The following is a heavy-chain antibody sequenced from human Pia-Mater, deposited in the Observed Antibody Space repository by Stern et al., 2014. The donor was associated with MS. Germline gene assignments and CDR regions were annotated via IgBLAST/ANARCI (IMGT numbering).Heavy chain of an antibody. Sequence: TLKESGPTLVKPTQTLTLTCTFSGFSLSTSGVGVGWIRQPPGKALEWLAIIYWDDDKRYSPSLSSRLTITKGTSKNQVILTMSNMDPVDTGTYYCAHRIANQVRGVNFFDPWGQGTLVTVSS. V-gene: IGHV2-5*02. CDR1: GFSLSTSGVG. J-gene: IGHJ5*02. D-gene: IGHD3-10*01. CDR2: IYWDDDK. CDR3: AHRIANQVRGVNFFDP.